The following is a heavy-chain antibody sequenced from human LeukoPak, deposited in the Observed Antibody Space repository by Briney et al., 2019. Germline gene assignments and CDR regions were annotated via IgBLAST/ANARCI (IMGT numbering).Heavy chain of an antibody. Sequence: SETLSLTCTVSGGSISSNSYYWGWIRQPPGRGLEYIGSIYYSGNTYHNPSLKSRVTMSVDTSKTQFSLRLSSATAADTAVYYCARQAYYGSGSYPYFDYWGQGILVTVSS. D-gene: IGHD3-10*01. CDR1: GGSISSNSYY. V-gene: IGHV4-39*01. CDR3: ARQAYYGSGSYPYFDY. J-gene: IGHJ4*02. CDR2: IYYSGNT.